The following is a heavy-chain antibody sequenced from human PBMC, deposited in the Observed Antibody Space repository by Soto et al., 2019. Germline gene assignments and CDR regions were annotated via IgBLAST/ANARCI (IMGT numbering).Heavy chain of an antibody. CDR3: ARGRYGDY. J-gene: IGHJ4*02. D-gene: IGHD1-1*01. CDR1: GYTFTSYG. CDR2: ISAHNGNT. Sequence: QVHLVQSGAEVKKPGASVKVSCKCSGYTFTSYGITWVRQAPGQGLEWMGWISAHNGNTDYAQKLQGRVTVTRDTPTSTAYMELRSLRSDDTAVYYCARGRYGDYWGQGALVTVSS. V-gene: IGHV1-18*01.